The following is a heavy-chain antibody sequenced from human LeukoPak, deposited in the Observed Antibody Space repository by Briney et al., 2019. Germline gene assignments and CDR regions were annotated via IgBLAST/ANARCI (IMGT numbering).Heavy chain of an antibody. J-gene: IGHJ4*02. CDR2: INPSGGST. V-gene: IGHV1-46*01. CDR3: ARKHYDSSALFDY. D-gene: IGHD3-22*01. CDR1: GYTFTGYY. Sequence: ASVKVSCKASGYTFTGYYMHWVQQAPGQGLEWMGIINPSGGSTTYAQKFQGRVTMTRDTSTSTVYMELSSLRSEDTAMYYCARKHYDSSALFDYWGQGTLVTVSS.